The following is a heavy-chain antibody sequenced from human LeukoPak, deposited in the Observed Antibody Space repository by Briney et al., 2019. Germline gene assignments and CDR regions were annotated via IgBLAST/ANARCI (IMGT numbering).Heavy chain of an antibody. V-gene: IGHV3-13*01. CDR1: GFTFSSYD. J-gene: IGHJ6*02. D-gene: IGHD2-2*01. CDR2: IGTAGDT. Sequence: GGSLRLSCAASGFTFSSYDMHWVRQATGKGLEWVSAIGTAGDTYYPGSVKGRFTISRENAKNSLYLQMNSLGAGDTAVYYCARARSAYGMDVWGQGTTVTVSS. CDR3: ARARSAYGMDV.